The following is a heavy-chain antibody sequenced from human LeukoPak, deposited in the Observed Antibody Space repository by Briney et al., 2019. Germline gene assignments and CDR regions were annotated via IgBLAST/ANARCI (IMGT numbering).Heavy chain of an antibody. CDR1: GFTFSSYA. CDR3: ARDIGYCSGGSCYYLYYFDY. D-gene: IGHD2-15*01. CDR2: ISYDGSDK. Sequence: GGSLRLSCAASGFTFSSYAMHWVRQAPGKGLEWVAVISYDGSDKYYADSVKGRFTISRDNSKNTLYLQMNSLRAEDTAVYYCARDIGYCSGGSCYYLYYFDYWGQGTLVTVSS. J-gene: IGHJ4*02. V-gene: IGHV3-30-3*01.